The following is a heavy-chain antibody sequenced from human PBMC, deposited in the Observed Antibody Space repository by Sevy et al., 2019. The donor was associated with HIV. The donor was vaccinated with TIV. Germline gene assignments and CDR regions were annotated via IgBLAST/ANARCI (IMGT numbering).Heavy chain of an antibody. CDR2: IYHSGST. CDR3: ARRGQLANSYYGMDA. V-gene: IGHV4-59*12. Sequence: SETLSLTCSVSGGSISGYYWSWIRQPPGKGLEWIGYIYHSGSTIYNPSLNSRVTISVDTAKTQFSLKLTSVTAADTAVYYCARRGQLANSYYGMDAWGQGTTVTVSS. J-gene: IGHJ6*02. D-gene: IGHD3-10*01. CDR1: GGSISGYY.